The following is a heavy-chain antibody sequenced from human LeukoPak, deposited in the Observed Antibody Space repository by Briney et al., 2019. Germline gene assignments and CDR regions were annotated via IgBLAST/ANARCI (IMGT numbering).Heavy chain of an antibody. D-gene: IGHD3-10*01. CDR1: GYSISSGYY. J-gene: IGHJ4*02. V-gene: IGHV4-38-2*02. Sequence: SETLSLTCIVSGYSISSGYYWGWIRQPPGKGLEWIGSIYHSGSTNYNPSLKSRVTISVDTSKNQFSLKLSSVTAADTAVYYCARTRYYYNSRSYGAPYYFDYWGQGTLVTVSS. CDR2: IYHSGST. CDR3: ARTRYYYNSRSYGAPYYFDY.